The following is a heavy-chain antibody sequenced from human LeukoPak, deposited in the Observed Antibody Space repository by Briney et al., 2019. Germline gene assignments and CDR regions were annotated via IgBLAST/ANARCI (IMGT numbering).Heavy chain of an antibody. J-gene: IGHJ4*02. V-gene: IGHV1-24*01. D-gene: IGHD3-22*01. CDR1: GYTLTELS. CDR2: FDPEDGET. Sequence: GASVKVSCKVSGYTLTELSMHWVRQAPGKGLEWMGGFDPEDGETIYAQKFQGRATMTEDTSTDTAYMELSSLRSEDTAVYYCATPSPQSYYYDSSGYYNYWGQGTLVTVSS. CDR3: ATPSPQSYYYDSSGYYNY.